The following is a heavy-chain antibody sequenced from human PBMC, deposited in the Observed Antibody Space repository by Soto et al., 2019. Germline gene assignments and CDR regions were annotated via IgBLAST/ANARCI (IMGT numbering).Heavy chain of an antibody. CDR2: IQNVGPT. D-gene: IGHD6-19*01. CDR3: AKPEPILYSSGWYGYYGMDV. Sequence: GGSLRLSCAASGFTVSSKYMSWVRQAPGKGLEWVSLIQNVGPTYYADSVKGRFTISRDTSENTLYLQMNSLRAEDTAVYYCAKPEPILYSSGWYGYYGMDVWGQGTTVTVSS. CDR1: GFTVSSKY. V-gene: IGHV3-66*01. J-gene: IGHJ6*02.